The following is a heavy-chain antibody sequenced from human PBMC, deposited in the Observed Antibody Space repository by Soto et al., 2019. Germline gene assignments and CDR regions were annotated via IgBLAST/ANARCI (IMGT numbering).Heavy chain of an antibody. CDR3: ARDLGWAFDC. J-gene: IGHJ4*02. V-gene: IGHV3-48*01. CDR2: ISGGGRTT. D-gene: IGHD6-19*01. CDR1: GFPFSSYS. Sequence: GGSLSLSCAASGFPFSSYSMSWVRQAPGRGLEWVSDISGGGRTTSYADSVKGRFTISRDNAKNSLYLQMDSLRVEDTAVYYCARDLGWAFDCWGQGTLVTVSS.